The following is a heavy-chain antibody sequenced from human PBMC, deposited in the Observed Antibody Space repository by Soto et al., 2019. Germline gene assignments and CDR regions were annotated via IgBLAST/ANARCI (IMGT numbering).Heavy chain of an antibody. CDR1: GFTFDDYA. CDR2: ISWNSGSI. CDR3: AKDFSPIYCSGGSCYQDYYYGMDV. Sequence: LRLSCAASGFTFDDYAMHWVRQAPGKGLEWVSGISWNSGSIGYADSVKGRFTISRDNAKNSLYLQMNSLRAEDTALYYCAKDFSPIYCSGGSCYQDYYYGMDVWGQGTTVTVSS. V-gene: IGHV3-9*01. D-gene: IGHD2-15*01. J-gene: IGHJ6*02.